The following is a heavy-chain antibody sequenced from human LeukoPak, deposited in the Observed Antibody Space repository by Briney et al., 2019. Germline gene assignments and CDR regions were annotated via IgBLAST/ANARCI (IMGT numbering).Heavy chain of an antibody. CDR1: GFTFSSYW. CDR2: IKQDGSEK. J-gene: IGHJ3*02. CDR3: AKDHGYYGGNSEGYAFDI. V-gene: IGHV3-7*03. D-gene: IGHD4-23*01. Sequence: PGGSLRLSCAAAGFTFSSYWMSWVRQAPGKGLEWVANIKQDGSEKYYVDSVEGRFTISRDNAKNSLYLQMNSLRAEDTAVYYCAKDHGYYGGNSEGYAFDIWGQGTMVTVSS.